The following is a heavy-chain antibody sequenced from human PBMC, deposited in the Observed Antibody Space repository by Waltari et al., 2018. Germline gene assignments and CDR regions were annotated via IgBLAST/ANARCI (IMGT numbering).Heavy chain of an antibody. D-gene: IGHD2-8*01. CDR3: ASRRYCTNGVCYPGAFDI. Sequence: QLQLQESGPGLVKPSETLSLTCTVSGGSISSSSYYWGWIRQPPGKGLEWIGSIYYSGGTYYNPSLKSRVTISVDTSKNQFSLKLSSVTAADTAVYYCASRRYCTNGVCYPGAFDIWGQGTMVTVSS. CDR1: GGSISSSSYY. CDR2: IYYSGGT. J-gene: IGHJ3*02. V-gene: IGHV4-39*01.